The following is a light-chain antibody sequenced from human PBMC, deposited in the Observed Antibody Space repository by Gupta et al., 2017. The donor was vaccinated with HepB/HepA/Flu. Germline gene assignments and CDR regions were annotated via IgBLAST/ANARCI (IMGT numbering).Light chain of an antibody. CDR2: AIS. CDR3: QQYDSSTWT. J-gene: IGKJ1*01. V-gene: IGKV3-20*01. CDR1: QSVWDSQ. Sequence: EVVLTQSPGTLSLSPGERATLSCRTSQSVWDSQLAWYQHKPGQPPRLLIYAISTRATGIPDRVSGSGSGTDFTLTISRLEPEDFAVYYCQQYDSSTWTFGPGTRVESK.